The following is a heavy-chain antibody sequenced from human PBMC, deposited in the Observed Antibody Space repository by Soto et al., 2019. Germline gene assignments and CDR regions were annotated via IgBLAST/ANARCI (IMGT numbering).Heavy chain of an antibody. D-gene: IGHD2-2*01. Sequence: SVKVCFKASGGPFSSYAISLVRQAPGQGLEWMGGIIPIFGTANYAQKFQGRVTITADKSTSTAYMELSSLRSEDTAVYYCARVAPDIVVVPAAIGGAFDIWGQGTMVTVSS. CDR3: ARVAPDIVVVPAAIGGAFDI. CDR2: IIPIFGTA. CDR1: GGPFSSYA. J-gene: IGHJ3*02. V-gene: IGHV1-69*06.